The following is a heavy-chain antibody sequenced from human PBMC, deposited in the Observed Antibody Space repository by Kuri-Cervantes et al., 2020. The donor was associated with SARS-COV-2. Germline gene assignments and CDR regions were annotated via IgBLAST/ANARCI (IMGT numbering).Heavy chain of an antibody. CDR3: ARDFRPIVVVPAAEDWFDP. Sequence: SETLSLTCTVSGGSISSSSYYWGWIRQPPGKGLEWIGSIYYSGSTYHNPSLKSRVTISVDTSKNQFSLKLSSVTAADTAVYYCARDFRPIVVVPAAEDWFDPWGQGTLVTVSS. J-gene: IGHJ5*02. CDR1: GGSISSSSYY. D-gene: IGHD2-2*01. CDR2: IYYSGST. V-gene: IGHV4-39*07.